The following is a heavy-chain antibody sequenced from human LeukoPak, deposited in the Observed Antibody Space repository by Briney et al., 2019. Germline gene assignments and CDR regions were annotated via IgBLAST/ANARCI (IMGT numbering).Heavy chain of an antibody. V-gene: IGHV1-3*01. Sequence: GASVKVSCKASGYTFTSYAMHWVRQAPGQRLEWMGWINAGNGNTKYSQKFQGRVTITRDTSASTAYMELSSLRSEDTAVYYCARDRPPYYYFDYWGQGTLATVSS. CDR2: INAGNGNT. J-gene: IGHJ4*02. CDR3: ARDRPPYYYFDY. CDR1: GYTFTSYA. D-gene: IGHD6-6*01.